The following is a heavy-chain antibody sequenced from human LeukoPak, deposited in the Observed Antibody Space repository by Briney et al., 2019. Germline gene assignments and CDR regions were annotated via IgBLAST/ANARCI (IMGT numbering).Heavy chain of an antibody. CDR1: GFTFSSSS. J-gene: IGHJ4*02. V-gene: IGHV3-74*01. Sequence: GGSLRLSCAASGFTFSSSSMHWVRHPPGKGLVWVSLINRDGSSTLYADSVKGRFTISRDNAKNTLYLHMNSLRAEDTAIYYCARALGSVADFWGQGTMVTVSS. CDR2: INRDGSST. CDR3: ARALGSVADF. D-gene: IGHD6-6*01.